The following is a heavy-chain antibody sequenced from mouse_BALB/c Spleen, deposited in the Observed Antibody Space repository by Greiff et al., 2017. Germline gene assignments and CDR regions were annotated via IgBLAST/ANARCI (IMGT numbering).Heavy chain of an antibody. V-gene: IGHV1S81*02. Sequence: VQLQQPGAELVKPGASVKLSCKASGYTFTSYWMHWVKQRPGQGLEWIGEINPSNGRTNYNEKFKSKATLTVDKSSSTAYMQLSSLTSEDSAVYYCARTRVYYYGSNAMDYWGQGTSVTVSS. D-gene: IGHD1-1*01. J-gene: IGHJ4*01. CDR3: ARTRVYYYGSNAMDY. CDR1: GYTFTSYW. CDR2: INPSNGRT.